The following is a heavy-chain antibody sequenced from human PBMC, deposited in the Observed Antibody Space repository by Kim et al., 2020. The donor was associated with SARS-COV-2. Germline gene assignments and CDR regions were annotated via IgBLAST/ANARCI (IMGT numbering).Heavy chain of an antibody. CDR1: GFTFSSYA. J-gene: IGHJ3*01. CDR2: ISYDGSQE. CDR3: ARRHYYDGRTYYPFDL. Sequence: GGSLRLSCAASGFTFSSYAMYWVRQAPGKGLEWVAGISYDGSQEYYADSVKGRFTISRDRSKNTLYVQMDSLRAEDTAVYYCARRHYYDGRTYYPFDLWG. D-gene: IGHD3-22*01. V-gene: IGHV3-30*04.